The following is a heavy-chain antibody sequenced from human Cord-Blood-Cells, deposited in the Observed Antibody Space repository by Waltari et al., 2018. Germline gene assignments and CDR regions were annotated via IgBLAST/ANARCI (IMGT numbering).Heavy chain of an antibody. CDR2: IYYSGT. J-gene: IGHJ4*02. V-gene: IGHV4-39*01. CDR3: AKSYSSSTYYFDY. CDR1: GGSITSSSSY. D-gene: IGHD6-13*01. Sequence: QLQLQESGPGLVTPSETLSLTCTVSGGSITSSSSYWGWIRQPPGKGLEWIGRIYYSGTYYNPSLKCRVTISVDTSKNQFSLELSSVTAADTAVYYCAKSYSSSTYYFDYWGQGTLVTVSS.